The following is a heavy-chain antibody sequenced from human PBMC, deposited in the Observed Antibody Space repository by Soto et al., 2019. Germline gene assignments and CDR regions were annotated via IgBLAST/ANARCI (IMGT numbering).Heavy chain of an antibody. Sequence: QVQLVQSGAEVKKPGSSVKVSCKASGGTFGSYPLNWVRQAPGQGLEWLGGIMPFIDTSTYAQMLKGRVTITADKSTSTVYMELSSLKSDDTAVYYCARGGYASSYRFDYWGQGTLVTVSS. D-gene: IGHD2-2*01. CDR1: GGTFGSYP. CDR2: IMPFIDTS. J-gene: IGHJ4*02. CDR3: ARGGYASSYRFDY. V-gene: IGHV1-69*06.